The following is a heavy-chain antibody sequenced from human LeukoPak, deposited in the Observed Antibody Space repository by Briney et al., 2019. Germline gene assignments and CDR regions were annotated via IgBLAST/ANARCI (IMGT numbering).Heavy chain of an antibody. CDR2: ISGSGATT. J-gene: IGHJ4*02. D-gene: IGHD3-10*01. Sequence: GGSLRLSCAASGFTFSSYAMNWVRQAPGKGLEWVSGISGSGATTYYADSVRGRFTISRDSSKNTVSLQMNSLRVEDTAVYYCASGGTGARKYYSDPFHYWGQGTLVTVSS. CDR1: GFTFSSYA. CDR3: ASGGTGARKYYSDPFHY. V-gene: IGHV3-23*01.